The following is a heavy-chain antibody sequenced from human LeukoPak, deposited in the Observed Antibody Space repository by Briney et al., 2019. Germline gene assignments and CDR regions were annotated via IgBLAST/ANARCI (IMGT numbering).Heavy chain of an antibody. V-gene: IGHV4-61*02. J-gene: IGHJ4*02. Sequence: PSQTLSLTCTVSGGSISSGSYYWSWIRQPAGKGLEWIGRIYTSGSTNYNPSLKSRVTISVDTSKNQFSLKLSSVTAADTAVYYCARDSMVRGGFDYWGQGTLVTVSS. CDR3: ARDSMVRGGFDY. D-gene: IGHD3-10*01. CDR2: IYTSGST. CDR1: GGSISSGSYY.